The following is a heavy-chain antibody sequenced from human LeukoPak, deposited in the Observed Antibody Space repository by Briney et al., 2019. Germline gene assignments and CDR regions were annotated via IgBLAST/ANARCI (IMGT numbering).Heavy chain of an antibody. V-gene: IGHV1-69*13. CDR1: GYTFTSYY. J-gene: IGHJ6*03. D-gene: IGHD3-3*01. CDR3: ARDRPAYYDFWSGHMDV. Sequence: ASVKVSCKASGYTFTSYYMHWVRQAPGQGLEWMGGIIPIFGTANYAQKFQGRVTITADESTSTAYMELSSLRSEDTAVYSCARDRPAYYDFWSGHMDVWGKGTTVTVSS. CDR2: IIPIFGTA.